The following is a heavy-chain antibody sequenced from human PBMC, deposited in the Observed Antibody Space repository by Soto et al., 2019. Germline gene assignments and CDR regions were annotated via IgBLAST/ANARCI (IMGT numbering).Heavy chain of an antibody. J-gene: IGHJ4*02. D-gene: IGHD2-8*01. Sequence: GGSLRLSCAASGFTVSSNYMSWVRQAPGKGLEWVSVIYSGGSTYYADSVKGRFTISRDNSKNTLYLQMNSLRAEDTAVYYCASNGEAWQCDYWGQGTLVTVSS. V-gene: IGHV3-66*01. CDR3: ASNGEAWQCDY. CDR1: GFTVSSNY. CDR2: IYSGGST.